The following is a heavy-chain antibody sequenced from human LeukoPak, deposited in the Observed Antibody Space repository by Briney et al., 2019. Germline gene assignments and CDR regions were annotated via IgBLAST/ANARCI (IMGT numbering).Heavy chain of an antibody. CDR3: ARGDRATKQDAFDI. V-gene: IGHV3-11*01. CDR1: GFTFSDYH. Sequence: GGSLRLSCAASGFTFSDYHMNWIRRAPGKGLEWVSYISSSGFTIYFADSVKGRFTISRDNAKNSLYLQMNSLRAEDTAVYYCARGDRATKQDAFDIWGQGTMVTVSS. CDR2: ISSSGFTI. J-gene: IGHJ3*02. D-gene: IGHD5-18*01.